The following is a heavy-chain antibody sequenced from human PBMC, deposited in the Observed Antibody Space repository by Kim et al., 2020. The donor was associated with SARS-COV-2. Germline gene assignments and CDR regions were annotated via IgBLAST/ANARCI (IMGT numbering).Heavy chain of an antibody. CDR2: ISSSSDDI. CDR3: ARERHDNGEY. Sequence: GGSLRLSCVASGFTFRTYSMNWARQAPGKGLEWVASISSSSDDIYYADFVKGRFIISRDNARNSLFLQIHSLRAEDTAKYFCARERHDNGEY. V-gene: IGHV3-21*04. CDR1: GFTFRTYS. D-gene: IGHD1-1*01. J-gene: IGHJ1*01.